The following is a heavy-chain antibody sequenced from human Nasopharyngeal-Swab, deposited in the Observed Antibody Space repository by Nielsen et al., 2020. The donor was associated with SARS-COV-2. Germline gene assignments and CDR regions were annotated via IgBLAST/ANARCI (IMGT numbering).Heavy chain of an antibody. J-gene: IGHJ4*02. D-gene: IGHD6-13*01. V-gene: IGHV4-61*02. CDR1: GGSISSGSYY. CDR3: AREGSSWYKFDY. Sequence: SETLPLTCTVSGGSISSGSYYWSWIRQPAGKGLEWIGRTYTSGSTNYNPSLKSRVTISVDTSKNQFSLKLSSVTAADTAVYYCAREGSSWYKFDYWGQGTLVTVSS. CDR2: TYTSGST.